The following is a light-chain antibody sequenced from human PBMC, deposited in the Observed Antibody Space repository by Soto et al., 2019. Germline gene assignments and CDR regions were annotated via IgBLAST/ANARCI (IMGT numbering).Light chain of an antibody. V-gene: IGKV1-8*01. J-gene: IGKJ1*01. CDR2: AAS. CDR1: QGIGTY. Sequence: AIRMTQSPSSLSASIGDRVTITCRASQGIGTYLAWYQQKPGKAPNLLIYAASILESGVPSRFSGSGSGSDFTLTISNLQSEDFATYYCQQYYTYPRTFGQGIKVEIK. CDR3: QQYYTYPRT.